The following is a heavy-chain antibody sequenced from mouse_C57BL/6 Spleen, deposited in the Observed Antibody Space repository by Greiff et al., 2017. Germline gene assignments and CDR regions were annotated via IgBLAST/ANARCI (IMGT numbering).Heavy chain of an antibody. CDR3: ARGYYGSRYYFDY. V-gene: IGHV1-52*01. J-gene: IGHJ2*01. D-gene: IGHD1-1*01. CDR2: IDPSDSET. Sequence: QVQLKQPGAELVRPGSSVKLSCKASGYTFTSYWMHWVKQRPIQGLEWIGNIDPSDSETPYNQKFKDKATLTVDKSSSTAYMQLSSLTSEDSAVYYCARGYYGSRYYFDYWGQGTTLTVSS. CDR1: GYTFTSYW.